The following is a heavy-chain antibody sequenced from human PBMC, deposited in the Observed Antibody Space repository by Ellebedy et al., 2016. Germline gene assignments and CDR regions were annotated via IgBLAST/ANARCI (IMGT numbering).Heavy chain of an antibody. Sequence: SETLSLTCTVSGGSVRTSSYVWVWIRQPPGKGLEWIATISSSGNTYYNPSLKSRLTLSLDTSQSQFSLNLTSVTAADTAMYYCARGQWRVQLVMDSWGQGTLVTVSS. J-gene: IGHJ4*02. D-gene: IGHD2-21*01. CDR2: ISSSGNT. CDR3: ARGQWRVQLVMDS. CDR1: GGSVRTSSYV. V-gene: IGHV4-39*07.